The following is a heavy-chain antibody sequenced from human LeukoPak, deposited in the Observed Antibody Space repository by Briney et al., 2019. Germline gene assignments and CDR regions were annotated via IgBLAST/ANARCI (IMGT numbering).Heavy chain of an antibody. D-gene: IGHD5-18*01. Sequence: GGSLRLSCAASGFTFSSYGMHWVRQAPGKGLEWVAVIWYDGGNKYYADSVKGRFTISRDNSKNTLYLKMNSLRAEDTAVYYCAREHRKDTAAGSDYWGQGTLVTVSS. V-gene: IGHV3-33*01. CDR1: GFTFSSYG. CDR3: AREHRKDTAAGSDY. CDR2: IWYDGGNK. J-gene: IGHJ4*02.